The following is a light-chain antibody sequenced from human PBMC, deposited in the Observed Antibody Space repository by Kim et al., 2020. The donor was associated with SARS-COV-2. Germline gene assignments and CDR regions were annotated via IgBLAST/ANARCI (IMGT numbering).Light chain of an antibody. CDR1: NIGSKN. V-gene: IGLV3-9*01. J-gene: IGLJ3*02. CDR3: QVWGSSWV. CDR2: RDN. Sequence: SYELTQTLSVSVALGQTARITCGGDNIGSKNVHWYQQRPGQAPVLVIYRDNNRPSGIPERFSGSNAGNTATLTITRVQAGDEADYYCQVWGSSWVFGGGTQLTVL.